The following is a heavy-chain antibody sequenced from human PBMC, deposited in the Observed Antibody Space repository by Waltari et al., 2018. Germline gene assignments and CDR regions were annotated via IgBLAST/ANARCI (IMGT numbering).Heavy chain of an antibody. J-gene: IGHJ4*02. CDR2: SYSGGYT. CDR1: GFTGSNNY. Sequence: EVQLAESGGGLVQPGRSLRISCAASGFTGSNNYMSCVRQAPGKGLEWVSLSYSGGYTQYADAVKGRFTTSRDNSKNTLYLQMNSLRVEDTAVYYCARNPRYDSPDWGQGTLVTVSS. CDR3: ARNPRYDSPD. V-gene: IGHV3-66*02. D-gene: IGHD3-22*01.